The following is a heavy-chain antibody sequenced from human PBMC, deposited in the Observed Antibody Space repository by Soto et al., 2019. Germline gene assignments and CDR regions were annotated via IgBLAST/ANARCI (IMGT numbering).Heavy chain of an antibody. J-gene: IGHJ4*02. V-gene: IGHV5-51*01. CDR1: GYHFINHW. D-gene: IGHD2-2*01. CDR3: ARPTYCSSTHCSPFDY. CDR2: VYPDDSDT. Sequence: GESLKISCKGSGYHFINHWIAWVRQMPGKGLEWMGIVYPDDSDTRYSPSFQGQVTISADKSISTAYLQWSSLEASDTAMYYCARPTYCSSTHCSPFDYWGQGTLVTVSS.